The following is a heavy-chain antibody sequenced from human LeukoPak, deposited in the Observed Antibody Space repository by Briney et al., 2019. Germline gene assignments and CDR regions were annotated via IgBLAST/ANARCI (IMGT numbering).Heavy chain of an antibody. D-gene: IGHD3-10*01. J-gene: IGHJ6*03. CDR3: ITDPAMLWFGDRYYYYMDV. V-gene: IGHV3-15*01. Sequence: PGGSLRLSCEASGFTFNYAWMNWVRQAPGKGLEWIGRIKSKADGGTTDYAVPVKGRFNISRDDSKNSLYLQMNSLKTEDTAVYYCITDPAMLWFGDRYYYYMDVWGKGTTVTISS. CDR2: IKSKADGGTT. CDR1: GFTFNYAW.